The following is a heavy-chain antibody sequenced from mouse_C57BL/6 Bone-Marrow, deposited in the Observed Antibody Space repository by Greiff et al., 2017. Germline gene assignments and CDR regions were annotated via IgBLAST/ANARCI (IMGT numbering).Heavy chain of an antibody. CDR2: IYPRSGNT. V-gene: IGHV1-81*01. CDR1: GYTFTSYG. CDR3: ARRFIPRAMDY. J-gene: IGHJ4*01. Sequence: VQLQQSGAELARPGASVKLSCKASGYTFTSYGISWVKQRTGQGLEWIGEIYPRSGNTYYNEKFKGKATLTADKSSSTPYMELRSLTSEDSAVYFCARRFIPRAMDYWGQGTSVTVSS. D-gene: IGHD1-1*01.